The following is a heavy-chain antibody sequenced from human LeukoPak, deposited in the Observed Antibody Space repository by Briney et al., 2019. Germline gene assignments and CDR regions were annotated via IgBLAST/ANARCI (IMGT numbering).Heavy chain of an antibody. V-gene: IGHV1-18*01. CDR3: AGDGGQQWLTNYYSYGMDV. CDR2: IKTYNGDT. D-gene: IGHD6-19*01. J-gene: IGHJ6*02. Sequence: ASVTVSCRASGYTFTTYGINWVRQAPGQGLEWMGWIKTYNGDTNSAQNLQDRIIMTTGTSTGTAYMELRSLRSDDTAVYYCAGDGGQQWLTNYYSYGMDVWGQGTTVTVSS. CDR1: GYTFTTYG.